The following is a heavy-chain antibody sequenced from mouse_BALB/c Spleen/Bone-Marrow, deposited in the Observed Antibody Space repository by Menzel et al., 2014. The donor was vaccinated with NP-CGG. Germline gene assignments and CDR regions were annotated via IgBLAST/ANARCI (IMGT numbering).Heavy chain of an antibody. D-gene: IGHD2-10*02. Sequence: ESGAELVRPGASVKLSCKASGYTFTSYWINWVKQRPGQGLEWIGNIYPSDSYTNYNQKFKDKATLTVDKSSSTAYMQLSSPTSEDSAVYYCTRKYGPLYYFDYWGQGTTLTVSS. V-gene: IGHV1-69*02. J-gene: IGHJ2*01. CDR1: GYTFTSYW. CDR3: TRKYGPLYYFDY. CDR2: IYPSDSYT.